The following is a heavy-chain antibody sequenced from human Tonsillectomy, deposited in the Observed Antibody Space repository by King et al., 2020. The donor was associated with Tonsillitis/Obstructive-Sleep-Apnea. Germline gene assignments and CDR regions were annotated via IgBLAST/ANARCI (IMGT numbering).Heavy chain of an antibody. V-gene: IGHV4-34*01. CDR3: ARGPNYSSSWYNY. CDR2: INHSGST. Sequence: VQLQQWGAGLLKPSETLSLTCAVYGGSFSGYYWSWIRQPPGKGLEWIGEINHSGSTNYNPCLKSRVTISVDTSKNQFSLKLSSVTAADTAVYYCARGPNYSSSWYNYWGQGTLVTVSS. D-gene: IGHD6-13*01. J-gene: IGHJ4*02. CDR1: GGSFSGYY.